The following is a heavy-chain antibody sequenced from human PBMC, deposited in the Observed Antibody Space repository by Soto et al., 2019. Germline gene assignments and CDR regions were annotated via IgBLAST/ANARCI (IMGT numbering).Heavy chain of an antibody. CDR2: IFPGDSDT. CDR3: AAGYTTGPDAFDI. D-gene: IGHD6-13*01. V-gene: IGHV5-51*01. CDR1: GYNFANYW. Sequence: PGESLKISCKGSGYNFANYWIGWVRQMPGKGLEWMGMIFPGDSDTKNSPSLQGQITMSVDKSDSSAYLQWRSLKASDTAMYYCAAGYTTGPDAFDIWGQGTMVTVPS. J-gene: IGHJ3*02.